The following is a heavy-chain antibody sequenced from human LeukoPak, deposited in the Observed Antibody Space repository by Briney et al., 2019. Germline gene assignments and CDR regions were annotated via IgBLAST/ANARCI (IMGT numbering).Heavy chain of an antibody. CDR2: INPSGGST. CDR1: GYTFTSYY. V-gene: IGHV1-46*01. D-gene: IGHD2-21*02. J-gene: IGHJ5*02. Sequence: ASVKVSCKASGYTFTSYYMHLVRQAPGQGLEWMGIINPSGGSTSYAQKFQGRVTMTRDTSTSTVYMELSSLRSEDTAVYYCARVSFRGDCPRSWGQGTLVTVSS. CDR3: ARVSFRGDCPRS.